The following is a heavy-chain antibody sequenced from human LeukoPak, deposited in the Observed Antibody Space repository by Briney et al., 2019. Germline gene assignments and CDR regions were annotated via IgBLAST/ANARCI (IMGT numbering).Heavy chain of an antibody. V-gene: IGHV1-2*02. Sequence: ASVKVSCKASGYTFTGYYMHWVRQAPGQGLEWMGWINPNSGGTNYAQKFQGRVTMTRDTSISTAYMELSRLRSDDTAVYYCARSDRSYGSGRNWFDSWGQGTLVTVSS. CDR3: ARSDRSYGSGRNWFDS. CDR2: INPNSGGT. J-gene: IGHJ5*01. CDR1: GYTFTGYY. D-gene: IGHD3-10*01.